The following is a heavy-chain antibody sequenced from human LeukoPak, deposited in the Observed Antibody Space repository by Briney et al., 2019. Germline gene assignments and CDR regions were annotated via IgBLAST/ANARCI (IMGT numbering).Heavy chain of an antibody. CDR3: AKESGKFDY. V-gene: IGHV3-43*02. Sequence: GGSLRLSCVASGLPIADFAMHWVRQAPGKGLEWVSLISGDGVSTFYADSVKGRFSISRDNSKNSPYLEMNSLRTEDAAMYYCAKESGKFDYWGQGTLVAVSS. J-gene: IGHJ4*02. CDR1: GLPIADFA. CDR2: ISGDGVST.